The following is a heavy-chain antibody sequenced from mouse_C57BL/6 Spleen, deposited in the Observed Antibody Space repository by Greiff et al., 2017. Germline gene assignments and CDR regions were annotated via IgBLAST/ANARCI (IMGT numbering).Heavy chain of an antibody. D-gene: IGHD3-2*02. V-gene: IGHV1-80*01. J-gene: IGHJ3*01. Sequence: VQLQQSGAELVKPGASVKISCKASGYAFSSYWMNWVKQRPGKGLEWIGQLYPGDGDTNYNGKFKGKATLTADKSSSTAYMHLSNLTSEDSAVYFCASDSSGRFAYWGKGTLVTGSA. CDR3: ASDSSGRFAY. CDR2: LYPGDGDT. CDR1: GYAFSSYW.